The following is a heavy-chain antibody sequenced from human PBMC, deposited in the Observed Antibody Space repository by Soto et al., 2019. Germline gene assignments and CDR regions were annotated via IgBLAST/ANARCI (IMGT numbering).Heavy chain of an antibody. V-gene: IGHV1-18*04. Sequence: QVQLLQCEAEVKKPGASVKVSCKASGYTFTNYGIIWLRQAPGQGLEWMGWINPYNGNTYYAQRVQVRVTLTTDTSTSTAYMELRSLRSDDTAVYYCARVPTDSSGYYKYYFDYWGQGTLVTVSS. CDR2: INPYNGNT. D-gene: IGHD3-22*01. CDR3: ARVPTDSSGYYKYYFDY. J-gene: IGHJ4*02. CDR1: GYTFTNYG.